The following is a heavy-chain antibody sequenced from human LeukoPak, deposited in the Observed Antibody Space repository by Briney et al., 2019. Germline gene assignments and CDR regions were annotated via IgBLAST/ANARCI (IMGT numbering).Heavy chain of an antibody. CDR2: LNPNSGGT. CDR1: EYTFTGYY. CDR3: AKGDYYDSSGQGP. V-gene: IGHV1-2*02. J-gene: IGHJ5*02. Sequence: ASVKVSCKGSEYTFTGYYMHWVRQAPGQGLEWMGWLNPNSGGTNYAQKFQGRVTMTRDTSISTAYMELSRLRSDDTAVYYCAKGDYYDSSGQGPWGQGTLVTVSS. D-gene: IGHD3-22*01.